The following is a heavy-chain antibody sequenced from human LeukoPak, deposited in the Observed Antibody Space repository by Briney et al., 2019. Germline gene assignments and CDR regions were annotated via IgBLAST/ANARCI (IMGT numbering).Heavy chain of an antibody. Sequence: SVKVSCKASGRTFSSYAISWVRQAPGQGLEWMGGIIPIFGTANYAQKFQGRVTITADKSTSTAYMELSSLRSEDTAVYYCASTYSGYDGPRYWGQGTLVTVSS. CDR1: GRTFSSYA. D-gene: IGHD5-12*01. CDR3: ASTYSGYDGPRY. J-gene: IGHJ4*02. CDR2: IIPIFGTA. V-gene: IGHV1-69*06.